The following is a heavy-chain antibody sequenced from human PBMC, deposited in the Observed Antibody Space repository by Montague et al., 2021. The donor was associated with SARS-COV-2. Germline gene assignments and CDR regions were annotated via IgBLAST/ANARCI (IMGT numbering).Heavy chain of an antibody. Sequence: SETLSLTCTVSGGSISSSSYYWGWIRQPPGKGLEWIGSIYYSGSTHYNPSLKSRVTISVDTSKNQFSLKLSSVTAADTAVYYCARRPPITIFGVVIIGAWFDPWGQGPLVTVSA. D-gene: IGHD3-3*01. CDR1: GGSISSSSYY. V-gene: IGHV4-39*01. J-gene: IGHJ5*02. CDR3: ARRPPITIFGVVIIGAWFDP. CDR2: IYYSGST.